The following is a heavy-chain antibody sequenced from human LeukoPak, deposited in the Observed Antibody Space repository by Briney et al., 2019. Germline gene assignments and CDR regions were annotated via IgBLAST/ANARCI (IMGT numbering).Heavy chain of an antibody. CDR3: ARDRGIVGATIWYFDL. V-gene: IGHV3-33*01. Sequence: GGSLRLSCAASGFTFSNYAMHWVRQAPGKGLEWVAAIWYDGSNKYFADSVKGRFTLSRDNTKNTLYLQMNSLRAEDTAVYYCARDRGIVGATIWYFDLWGRGTLVTVSS. J-gene: IGHJ2*01. D-gene: IGHD1-26*01. CDR1: GFTFSNYA. CDR2: IWYDGSNK.